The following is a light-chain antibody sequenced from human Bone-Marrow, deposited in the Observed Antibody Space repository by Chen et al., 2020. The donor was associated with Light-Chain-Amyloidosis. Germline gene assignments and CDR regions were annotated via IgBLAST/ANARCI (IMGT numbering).Light chain of an antibody. CDR1: QSVLFRSNDKNY. Sequence: DVVMTQSPDSLAVSLGERATINCKSSQSVLFRSNDKNYLAWYQQKPGQPPKLLIYWASTRESGVPDRFSGSGSGTDFTLTISSLQAEDVAVYYCKQYYYFPWTFGQGTKVEIK. CDR3: KQYYYFPWT. J-gene: IGKJ1*01. CDR2: WAS. V-gene: IGKV4-1*01.